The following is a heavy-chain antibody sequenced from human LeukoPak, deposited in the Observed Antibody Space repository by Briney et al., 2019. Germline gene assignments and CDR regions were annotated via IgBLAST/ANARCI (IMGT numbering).Heavy chain of an antibody. D-gene: IGHD6-19*01. J-gene: IGHJ4*02. CDR1: GGSISSYY. Sequence: ASETLSLTCTVSGGSISSYYWSWIRQPPGKGLEWIGYIYYSGSTNHNPSLKSRVTISVDTSKNQFSLKLSSVTAADTAVYYCARGAVANVNFDYWGQGTLVTVSS. CDR3: ARGAVANVNFDY. CDR2: IYYSGST. V-gene: IGHV4-59*01.